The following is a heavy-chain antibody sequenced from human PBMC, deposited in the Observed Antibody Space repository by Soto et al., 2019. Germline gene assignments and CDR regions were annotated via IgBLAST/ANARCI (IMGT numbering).Heavy chain of an antibody. CDR3: SRQRNSVVIQAYFDS. Sequence: SETLSLTCTVTGDSINNRSYYLGCIRHPPEKGLEGVGSIYYSGMTYNNPSLNKRASISVHTSKNQFSLKLTSVTAAGTALYYCSRQRNSVVIQAYFDSWGQGSLVTVSS. CDR1: GDSINNRSYY. CDR2: IYYSGMT. J-gene: IGHJ4*02. V-gene: IGHV4-39*01. D-gene: IGHD2-21*01.